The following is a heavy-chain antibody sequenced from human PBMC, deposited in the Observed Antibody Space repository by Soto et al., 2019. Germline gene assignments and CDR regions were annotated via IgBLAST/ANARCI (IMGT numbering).Heavy chain of an antibody. CDR2: ISAYNGNT. CDR1: GYTFTSYG. CDR3: ARDDFWSGYYSPSGRSNGDY. J-gene: IGHJ4*02. V-gene: IGHV1-18*01. Sequence: EASVKVSCKASGYTFTSYGISWVRQAPGQGLEWMGWISAYNGNTNYAQKLQGRVTMTTDTSTSTAYMELRSLRSDDTAVYYCARDDFWSGYYSPSGRSNGDYWGQGTLVTVSS. D-gene: IGHD3-3*01.